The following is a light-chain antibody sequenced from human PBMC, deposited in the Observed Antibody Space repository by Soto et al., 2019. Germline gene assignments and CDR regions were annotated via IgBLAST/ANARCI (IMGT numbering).Light chain of an antibody. Sequence: QPVLTQSPSASASLGASVKLTCTLSSGHSSFAIAWHQQQPEKGPRYLMKLNSDGSHNKGDGIPDRFSGSSSGAERYLTISSLQSEDEADYYCQTWGTGVWVFGGGTKLTV. CDR1: SGHSSFA. V-gene: IGLV4-69*01. CDR3: QTWGTGVWV. CDR2: LNSDGSH. J-gene: IGLJ3*02.